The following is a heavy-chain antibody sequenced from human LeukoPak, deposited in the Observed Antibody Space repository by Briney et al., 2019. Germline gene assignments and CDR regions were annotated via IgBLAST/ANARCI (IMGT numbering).Heavy chain of an antibody. CDR3: AKDPMASWELLGSY. Sequence: GGSLRLSCAASGFTFSSYGVSWVRQAPGKGLEWVSAISGSGGSTYYADSVKGRFTISRDNSKNTLYLQMNSLRAEDTAVYYCAKDPMASWELLGSYWGQGTLVTVSS. V-gene: IGHV3-23*01. J-gene: IGHJ4*02. CDR2: ISGSGGST. CDR1: GFTFSSYG. D-gene: IGHD1-26*01.